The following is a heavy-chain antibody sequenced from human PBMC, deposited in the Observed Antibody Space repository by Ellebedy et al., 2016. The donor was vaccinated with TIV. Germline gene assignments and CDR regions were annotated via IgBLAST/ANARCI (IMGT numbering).Heavy chain of an antibody. CDR2: IKSKTDGWAA. V-gene: IGHV3-15*01. CDR3: TTVYRYNYDSV. Sequence: GGSLRLSCAASGFTFSNAWMNWVRQAPGKGLEWVGRIKSKTDGWAADYAAPVKGRFTISRDDSKTTLYLQMNSLKTEDTAVYFCTTVYRYNYDSVWGQGTLVTVSS. J-gene: IGHJ4*02. D-gene: IGHD5-18*01. CDR1: GFTFSNAW.